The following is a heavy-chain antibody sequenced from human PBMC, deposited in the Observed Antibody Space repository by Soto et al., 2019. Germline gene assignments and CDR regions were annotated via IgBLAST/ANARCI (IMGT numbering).Heavy chain of an antibody. Sequence: GESLKISCNGSGYSFTSYWIGWVRQMPGKGLEWMGIIYPGDSDTRYSPSFQGQVAISADKSISTAYLQWSSLKASDTAMYYCARPPRDYYGSGSHRGDDAFDIWGQGTMVTVSS. V-gene: IGHV5-51*01. CDR3: ARPPRDYYGSGSHRGDDAFDI. D-gene: IGHD3-10*01. J-gene: IGHJ3*02. CDR2: IYPGDSDT. CDR1: GYSFTSYW.